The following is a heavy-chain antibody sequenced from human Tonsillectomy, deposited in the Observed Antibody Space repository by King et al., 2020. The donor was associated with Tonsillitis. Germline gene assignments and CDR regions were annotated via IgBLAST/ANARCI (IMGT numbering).Heavy chain of an antibody. V-gene: IGHV4-59*01. CDR1: GGSISSYY. CDR2: VYYSGST. D-gene: IGHD3-10*01. Sequence: QLQESGPGLVKPSETLSLTCTVSGGSISSYYWSWIRQPTGKGLESIGYVYYSGSTNYNPPLKTRVTISVDTSKNQFSLKLSAVSAADTAVYYCARAERAGPWFGELSPHYFDYWGQGTLVTVSS. J-gene: IGHJ4*02. CDR3: ARAERAGPWFGELSPHYFDY.